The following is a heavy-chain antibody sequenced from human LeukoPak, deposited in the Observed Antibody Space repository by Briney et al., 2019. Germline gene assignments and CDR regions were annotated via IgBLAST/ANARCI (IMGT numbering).Heavy chain of an antibody. CDR1: GFTFDDHA. J-gene: IGHJ3*02. V-gene: IGHV3-9*01. D-gene: IGHD3-22*01. CDR2: INWDGSRI. Sequence: GGSLRLSCAASGFTFDDHAMYWVRQAPGKGLEWVSGINWDGSRIGYADAVKGRFTISRDSAKNSPYLQMNSLRTEDTALYYCARASYYYDTSGLGAFDIWGQGTLVTVSS. CDR3: ARASYYYDTSGLGAFDI.